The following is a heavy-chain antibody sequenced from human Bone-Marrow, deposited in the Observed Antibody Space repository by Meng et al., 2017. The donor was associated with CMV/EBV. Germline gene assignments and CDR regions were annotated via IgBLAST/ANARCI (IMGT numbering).Heavy chain of an antibody. CDR1: GFAVRSHY. CDR3: ASGGRDNVLKAAVVPLFAP. V-gene: IGHV3-66*02. J-gene: IGHJ5*02. Sequence: GGSLRLSCSASGFAVRSHYMSWVRQSPGAGLEWVSVIYSGGTTYYANSVKGRFTVSRDDSENTLHLQLNSLRSEDTAVYYCASGGRDNVLKAAVVPLFAPWGQGQLVNFYS. CDR2: IYSGGTT. D-gene: IGHD2-8*01.